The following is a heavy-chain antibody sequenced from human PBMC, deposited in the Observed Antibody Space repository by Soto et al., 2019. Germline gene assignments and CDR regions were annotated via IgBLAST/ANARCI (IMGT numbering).Heavy chain of an antibody. CDR3: ARDQAYCSGGSCYSDHGMDV. V-gene: IGHV3-11*06. Sequence: GGSLRLSCAASGFTFSDYYMSWIRQAPGKGLEWVSYISSSSSYTNYADSVKGRFTISRDNAKNSLYLQMNSLRAEDTAVYYCARDQAYCSGGSCYSDHGMDVWGQGTTVTVSS. J-gene: IGHJ6*02. CDR1: GFTFSDYY. D-gene: IGHD2-15*01. CDR2: ISSSSSYT.